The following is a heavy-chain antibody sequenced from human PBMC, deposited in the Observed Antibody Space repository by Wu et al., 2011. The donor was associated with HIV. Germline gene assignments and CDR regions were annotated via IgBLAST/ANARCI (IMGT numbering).Heavy chain of an antibody. V-gene: IGHV3-30-3*01. Sequence: RLSCAASGFTFSSYAMHWVRQAPGKGLEWVAVISYDGSNKYYADSVKGRFTISRDNSKNTLYLQMNSLRAEDTAVYYCAREAAAGFFDYWGQGTLVTVSS. D-gene: IGHD6-13*01. CDR3: AREAAAGFFDY. CDR1: GFTFSSYA. J-gene: IGHJ4*02. CDR2: ISYDGSNK.